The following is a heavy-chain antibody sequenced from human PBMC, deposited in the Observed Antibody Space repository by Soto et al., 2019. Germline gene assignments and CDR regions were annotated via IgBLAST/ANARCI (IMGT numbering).Heavy chain of an antibody. D-gene: IGHD6-19*01. CDR1: GFTLSGST. CDR2: VRSKADSYAT. J-gene: IGHJ3*02. CDR3: SRLKPGYSGGHGAFDI. V-gene: IGHV3-73*01. Sequence: PGGSLRLSCAASGFTLSGSTMHWVRQASGKGLEWVGRVRSKADSYATAYAASVEGRFTISRDDSKNTAYLQMNSLKTEDTAVYYCSRLKPGYSGGHGAFDIWGQGTMVTVSS.